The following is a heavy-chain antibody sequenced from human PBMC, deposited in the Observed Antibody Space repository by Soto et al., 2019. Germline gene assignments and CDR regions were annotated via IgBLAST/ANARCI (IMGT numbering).Heavy chain of an antibody. J-gene: IGHJ3*02. CDR1: GFTFSSYG. CDR3: ARDTVAVAGPDAFDI. CDR2: IWYDGSNK. D-gene: IGHD6-19*01. Sequence: QVQLVESGGGVVQPGRSLRLSCAASGFTFSSYGMHWVRQAPGKGLEWVAVIWYDGSNKYYADCVKGRFTISRDNSKNTLYLQKISLRAEDTAVYYCARDTVAVAGPDAFDIWGQGTMVTVSS. V-gene: IGHV3-33*01.